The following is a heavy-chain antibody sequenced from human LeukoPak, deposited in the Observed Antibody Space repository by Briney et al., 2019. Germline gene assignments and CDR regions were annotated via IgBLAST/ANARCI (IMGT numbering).Heavy chain of an antibody. Sequence: PGGSLRLSCAASGFTFSSYGMHWVRQAPGKGLEWVAVMSCDGSNKYYADSVKGRFTISRDDSKNTLYLQMNSLRAEDTAVYYCAKERDYDILTGYFDYWGQGTLVTVSS. CDR3: AKERDYDILTGYFDY. D-gene: IGHD3-9*01. CDR2: MSCDGSNK. V-gene: IGHV3-30*18. CDR1: GFTFSSYG. J-gene: IGHJ4*02.